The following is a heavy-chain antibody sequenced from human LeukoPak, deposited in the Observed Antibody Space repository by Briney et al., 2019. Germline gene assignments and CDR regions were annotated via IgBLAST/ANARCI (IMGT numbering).Heavy chain of an antibody. CDR2: IYASGYT. CDR3: ARNHIVTGTYFDS. Sequence: SETLSLTCTVSGDSISSYYWNWTRQPAGKGLEWIGRIYASGYTEYNPSLQTRATVSVDTSKNEFSLKVDTVTAADTAVYFCARNHIVTGTYFDSWGQGILVTVSS. CDR1: GDSISSYY. J-gene: IGHJ4*02. D-gene: IGHD3-10*01. V-gene: IGHV4-4*07.